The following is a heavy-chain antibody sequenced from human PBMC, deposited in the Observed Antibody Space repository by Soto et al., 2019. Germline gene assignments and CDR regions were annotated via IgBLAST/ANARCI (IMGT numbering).Heavy chain of an antibody. V-gene: IGHV1-18*01. CDR3: GRVVRDPYSGGYYYYMDV. CDR1: GYTFTSYG. Sequence: QVQLVQSGAEVKKPGASVKVSCKASGYTFTSYGISWVRQAPGQGLEWMGWISAYNGNTNYAQKLQGRVTMTTDTSPGPGYKGLGGLRSGDTALYYCGRVVRDPYSGGYYYYMDVWGKGTTVTVSS. J-gene: IGHJ6*03. CDR2: ISAYNGNT. D-gene: IGHD3-10*01.